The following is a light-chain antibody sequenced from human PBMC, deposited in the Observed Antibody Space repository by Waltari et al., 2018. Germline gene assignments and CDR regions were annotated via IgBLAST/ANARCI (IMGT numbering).Light chain of an antibody. J-gene: IGLJ2*01. V-gene: IGLV2-23*02. CDR3: CSYGGSSTFVI. CDR2: QIS. Sequence: QSALTQPASESGTPGQSITISCTGTSSDVGSFNFVSWYQQHPNKAPKLMIYQISKRHSGLSNHFSGSQSGNTASLTISGLQAEDEAEYYCCSYGGSSTFVIFGGGTKLTVL. CDR1: SSDVGSFNF.